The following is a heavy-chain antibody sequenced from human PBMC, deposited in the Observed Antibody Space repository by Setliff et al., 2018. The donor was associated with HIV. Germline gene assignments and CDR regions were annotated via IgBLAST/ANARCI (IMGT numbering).Heavy chain of an antibody. J-gene: IGHJ4*02. D-gene: IGHD3-22*01. CDR1: GFTFSNYA. Sequence: PGGSLRLSCAASGFTFSNYAMSWVRQAPGEGLEWVSAILSTGEGTFYADSVKGRFTISRDNSKNTVYLQMNSLRAEDTAEYYCASGEPYYYDSTGYSGNYFDYWGQGTLVTVSS. V-gene: IGHV3-23*01. CDR2: ILSTGEGT. CDR3: ASGEPYYYDSTGYSGNYFDY.